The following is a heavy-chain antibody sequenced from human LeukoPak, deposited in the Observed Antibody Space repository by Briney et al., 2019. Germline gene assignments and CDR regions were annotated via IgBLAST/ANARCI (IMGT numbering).Heavy chain of an antibody. CDR1: GFTFSSYW. CDR3: ARDQGLSVADLFDY. Sequence: PGGSLRLPCAASGFTFSSYWMSWVRQAPGKGLEWVANIKQDGSEKYYVDSVKGRFTISRDNAKNSLYLQMNSLRAEDTAVYYCARDQGLSVADLFDYWGQGTLVTVSS. D-gene: IGHD6-19*01. CDR2: IKQDGSEK. J-gene: IGHJ4*02. V-gene: IGHV3-7*03.